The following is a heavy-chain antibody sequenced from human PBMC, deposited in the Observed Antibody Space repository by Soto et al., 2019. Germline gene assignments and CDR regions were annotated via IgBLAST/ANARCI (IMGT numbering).Heavy chain of an antibody. CDR3: ARTYSNYAYYYYYMDF. D-gene: IGHD4-4*01. CDR2: IYYSGST. V-gene: IGHV4-59*08. CDR1: GGSISGYY. Sequence: SETLSLTCTVSGGSISGYYWSWIRQPPGKGLEWIGYIYYSGSTNYNPSLKSRVTISVDTSKNQFSPKLSSVTAADTAVYYCARTYSNYAYYYYYMDFWGKGTTVTVSS. J-gene: IGHJ6*03.